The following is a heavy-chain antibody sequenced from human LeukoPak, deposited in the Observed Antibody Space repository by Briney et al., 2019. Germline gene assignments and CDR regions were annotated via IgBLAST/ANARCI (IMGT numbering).Heavy chain of an antibody. V-gene: IGHV3-30*04. D-gene: IGHD6-13*01. Sequence: GRSLRLSCAASGFTFISYAMHWVRQAPGKGLEWVAIISYDGSSKYYADSVKGRFTLSRDNSKNMLYLQMNSLRADDTAVYYCARESLGGSWFDYWGQGTLVTVSS. CDR3: ARESLGGSWFDY. CDR1: GFTFISYA. J-gene: IGHJ4*02. CDR2: ISYDGSSK.